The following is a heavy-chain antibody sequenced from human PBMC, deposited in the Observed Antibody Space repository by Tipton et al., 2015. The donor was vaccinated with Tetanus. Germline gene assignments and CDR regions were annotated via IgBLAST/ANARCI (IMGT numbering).Heavy chain of an antibody. CDR2: ISGSGSGT. CDR3: AKVLEWYYYYYNGLDV. J-gene: IGHJ6*02. CDR1: GFTFSTYA. D-gene: IGHD3-3*01. Sequence: SLRLSCVASGFTFSTYAMSWVRQAPGKGLEWVSAISGSGSGTYYADSVKGRSTVSRDNSKNTLYLQMNGLRADDTAVYYCAKVLEWYYYYYNGLDVWGQGTMVTVSS. V-gene: IGHV3-23*01.